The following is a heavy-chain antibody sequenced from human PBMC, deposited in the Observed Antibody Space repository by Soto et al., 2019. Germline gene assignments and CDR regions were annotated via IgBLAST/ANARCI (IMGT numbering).Heavy chain of an antibody. Sequence: QLQLQESGPGLVKPSETLSLTCTVSGGPISRSNYYWGWIRQPPGSGLEWIGSVYYSGSTYYNPSLKSRVTISVDTSKNQISLKLSSVTAADTAVYYCASGVAGYFDYWGQGTLVTVSS. J-gene: IGHJ4*02. V-gene: IGHV4-39*01. CDR2: VYYSGST. D-gene: IGHD6-19*01. CDR3: ASGVAGYFDY. CDR1: GGPISRSNYY.